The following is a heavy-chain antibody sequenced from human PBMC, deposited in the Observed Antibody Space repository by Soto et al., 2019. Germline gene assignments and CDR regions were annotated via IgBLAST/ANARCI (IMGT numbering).Heavy chain of an antibody. CDR1: GYTFTSYY. CDR2: INPSGGST. CDR3: ARNGDSYYFDY. D-gene: IGHD4-17*01. J-gene: IGHJ4*02. V-gene: IGHV1-46*03. Sequence: QVQLVQSGAEVKKPGASVKVSCKASGYTFTSYYMHWVRQAPGQGLEWMEIINPSGGSTSYAQKFQGRVTMTRDTSTSTVYMELSSLRSVDTAVYYCARNGDSYYFDYWGQGTLVTVSS.